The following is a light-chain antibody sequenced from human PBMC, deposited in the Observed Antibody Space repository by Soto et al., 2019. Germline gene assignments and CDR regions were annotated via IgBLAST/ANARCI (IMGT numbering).Light chain of an antibody. CDR2: EVS. CDR1: SSDVGGYNY. V-gene: IGLV2-14*01. J-gene: IGLJ1*01. Sequence: LTQPASVSGSPGQSITISCTGTSSDVGGYNYVSWYQQHPGKAPKLMIYEVSNRPSGVSNRFSGSKSGNTASLTISGLQAEDEADYYCTSKTSSITYVVGTGTKVTVL. CDR3: TSKTSSITYV.